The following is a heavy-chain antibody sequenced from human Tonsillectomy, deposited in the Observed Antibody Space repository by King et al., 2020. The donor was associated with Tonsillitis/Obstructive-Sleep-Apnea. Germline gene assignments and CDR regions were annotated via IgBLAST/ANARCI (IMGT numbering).Heavy chain of an antibody. CDR2: ISSSSSTI. CDR1: GFTFSSYS. D-gene: IGHD3-3*02. V-gene: IGHV3-48*02. Sequence: VQLVESGGGLVQPGGSLRLSCAASGFTFSSYSMNWVRQAPGKGLEWVSYISSSSSTIYYAVSVKGRFTISRDNAKTSLYLQMNSLRDEDTAVYYCARTPFLEWLKSAEFDYWGQGTLVTVSS. J-gene: IGHJ4*02. CDR3: ARTPFLEWLKSAEFDY.